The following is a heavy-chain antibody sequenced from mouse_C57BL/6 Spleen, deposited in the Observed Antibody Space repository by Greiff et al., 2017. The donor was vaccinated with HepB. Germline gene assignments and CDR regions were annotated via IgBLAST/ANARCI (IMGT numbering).Heavy chain of an antibody. Sequence: EVQLVESEGGLVQPGSSMKLSCTASGFTFSDYYMAWVRQVPEKGLEWVANINYDGSSTYYLDSLKSRFIISRDNAKNILYLQMSSLKSEDTATYYCARESYYYGHWYFDVWGTGTTVTVSS. D-gene: IGHD1-1*01. J-gene: IGHJ1*03. CDR1: GFTFSDYY. CDR2: INYDGSST. V-gene: IGHV5-16*01. CDR3: ARESYYYGHWYFDV.